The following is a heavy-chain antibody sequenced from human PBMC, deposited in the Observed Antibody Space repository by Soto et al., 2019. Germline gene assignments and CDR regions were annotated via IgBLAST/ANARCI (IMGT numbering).Heavy chain of an antibody. J-gene: IGHJ6*02. V-gene: IGHV1-46*02. CDR2: INPSNGFT. Sequence: QVQLVQSGAELKKPGASVSLSCKASGFTFNTYYIHWVRQSPGEGLQWLGVINPSNGFTSYAQKFLGRVTVTADTSTTTVYVELRSLKSGDTAVYFCARDWPDTYCGGGCPLGYFDHGMDAWGQGTAVTVSS. CDR3: ARDWPDTYCGGGCPLGYFDHGMDA. CDR1: GFTFNTYY. D-gene: IGHD2-21*02.